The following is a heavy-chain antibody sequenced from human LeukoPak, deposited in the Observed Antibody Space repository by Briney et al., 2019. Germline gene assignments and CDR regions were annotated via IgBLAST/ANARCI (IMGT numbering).Heavy chain of an antibody. Sequence: ASVKVSCKAYGYTFTDYYLQWVRQDPGQGLEWMGWINPNSGGTNSAQKFQGRVTMTRDTSVSTAYMELSRLRSDDTAVYYCARDHCTSSGCYEYYYYGMDVWGQGTTVTVSS. CDR2: INPNSGGT. CDR1: GYTFTDYY. J-gene: IGHJ6*02. V-gene: IGHV1-2*02. D-gene: IGHD2-2*01. CDR3: ARDHCTSSGCYEYYYYGMDV.